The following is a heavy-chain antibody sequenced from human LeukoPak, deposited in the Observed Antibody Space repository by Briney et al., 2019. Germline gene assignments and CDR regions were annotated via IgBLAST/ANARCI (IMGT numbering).Heavy chain of an antibody. J-gene: IGHJ4*02. D-gene: IGHD1-1*01. Sequence: SETLSLTCTVSGGSISSSSYYWGWIRQPQGKGLEWIGSIYYSGSTYYNPSLKSRVTISVDTSKNQFSLKLSSVTAADTAVYYCARLLRTGTTGGWGQGTLVTVSS. V-gene: IGHV4-39*01. CDR2: IYYSGST. CDR3: ARLLRTGTTGG. CDR1: GGSISSSSYY.